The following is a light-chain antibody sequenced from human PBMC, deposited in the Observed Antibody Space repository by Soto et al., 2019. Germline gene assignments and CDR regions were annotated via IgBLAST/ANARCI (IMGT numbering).Light chain of an antibody. V-gene: IGKV3-11*01. J-gene: IGKJ4*01. CDR2: DAS. Sequence: EIVLTQSPATLSLSPGERATLSCRASQSVSSYLAWYQQKPGQAPRLLIYDASNRVTGIPARFSGSGSGTDFTLTISSLEPEDFAVYYCHQRSNCPLTFGGGTKVEI. CDR1: QSVSSY. CDR3: HQRSNCPLT.